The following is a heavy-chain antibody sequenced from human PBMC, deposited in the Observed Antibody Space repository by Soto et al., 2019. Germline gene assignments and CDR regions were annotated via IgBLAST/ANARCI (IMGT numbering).Heavy chain of an antibody. CDR2: IYYSGST. CDR3: PRDLQYGSGTNDWFDH. D-gene: IGHD3-10*01. V-gene: IGHV4-31*03. Sequence: SETLSLTCTVSGGSISSGGYYWSWIRQHPGKGLEWIGYIYYSGSTYYNPSLKSRVTISVDTSKNQFSLKLSSVTAADTAVYYCPRDLQYGSGTNDWFDHWGQGTLVTVSS. CDR1: GGSISSGGYY. J-gene: IGHJ5*02.